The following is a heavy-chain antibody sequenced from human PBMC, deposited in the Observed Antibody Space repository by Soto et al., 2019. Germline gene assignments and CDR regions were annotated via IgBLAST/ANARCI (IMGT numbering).Heavy chain of an antibody. Sequence: ESGGGVVQPGRSLRLSCAASGFTFSSYGMHWVRQAPGEGLEWVAVIWYDGNDKYYADFVKGRFTISRDNAKNTVSLQMNSLRAEDTAVYYCARDRHSSSSGYFEYWGQGTLVTVSS. J-gene: IGHJ4*02. CDR1: GFTFSSYG. CDR3: ARDRHSSSSGYFEY. D-gene: IGHD6-6*01. CDR2: IWYDGNDK. V-gene: IGHV3-33*01.